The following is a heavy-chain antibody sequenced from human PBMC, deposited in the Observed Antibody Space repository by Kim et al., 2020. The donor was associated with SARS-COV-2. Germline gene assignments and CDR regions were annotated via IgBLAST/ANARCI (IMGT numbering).Heavy chain of an antibody. J-gene: IGHJ4*02. D-gene: IGHD3-10*01. CDR3: ARSLLLWFGELSPGSFDY. CDR2: IYYSGST. CDR1: GGSISSSSYY. Sequence: SETLSLTCTVSGGSISSSSYYWGWIRQPPGKGLEWIGSIYYSGSTYYNPSLKSRVTISVDTSKNQFSLKLSSVTAADTAVYYCARSLLLWFGELSPGSFDYWGQGTLFTVSS. V-gene: IGHV4-39*01.